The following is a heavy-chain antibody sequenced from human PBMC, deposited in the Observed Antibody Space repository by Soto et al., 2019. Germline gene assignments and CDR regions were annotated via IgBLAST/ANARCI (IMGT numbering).Heavy chain of an antibody. D-gene: IGHD1-1*01. CDR1: GYTFTSYY. V-gene: IGHV1-46*03. CDR3: FRVFAGNWNDDTSGGAFDL. Sequence: ASVKVSCKASGYTFTSYYMHWVRQAPGQGIEWMGRIYPSDGSTSYAQKFQGRVTMTGDTSTSTAYMELSSLSSEDTAVYYFFRVFAGNWNDDTSGGAFDLWGQGTKVTVSS. CDR2: IYPSDGST. J-gene: IGHJ3*01.